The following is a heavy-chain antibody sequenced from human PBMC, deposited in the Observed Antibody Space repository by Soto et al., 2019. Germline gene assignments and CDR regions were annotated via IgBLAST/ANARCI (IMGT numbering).Heavy chain of an antibody. V-gene: IGHV4-4*02. Sequence: SETLSRTCAVSGGSISSSNWWSCVRQPPGKGLEWIGEIYHSGSTTYNPSLKSRVTISVDKSKNQFSLKLSSVTAADTAVYYCARVPGGLTYYYYGMDVWGQGTTVTVSS. J-gene: IGHJ6*02. CDR3: ARVPGGLTYYYYGMDV. D-gene: IGHD3-10*01. CDR2: IYHSGST. CDR1: GGSISSSNW.